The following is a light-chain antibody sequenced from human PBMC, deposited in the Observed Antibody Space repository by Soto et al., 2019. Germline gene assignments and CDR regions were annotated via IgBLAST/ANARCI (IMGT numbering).Light chain of an antibody. V-gene: IGLV1-51*01. Sequence: QSVMTQPPSVSAAPGQKVTISCSGSSSNIGGNSVSWYQQLPGTAPKLLIYDDNKRPSGIPDRFSGSKSGTSATLGITGFQDGDEGDEYTCACWGHGTPYVFGTGTKLTVL. J-gene: IGLJ1*01. CDR3: CACWGHGTPYV. CDR1: SSNIGGNS. CDR2: DDN.